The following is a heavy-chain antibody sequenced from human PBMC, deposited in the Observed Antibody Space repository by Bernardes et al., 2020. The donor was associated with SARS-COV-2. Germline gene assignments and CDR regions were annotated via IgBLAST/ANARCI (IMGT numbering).Heavy chain of an antibody. D-gene: IGHD6-19*01. CDR3: ARGSGSSGSSSYYGMDV. CDR2: VYYSGST. V-gene: IGHV4-59*01. CDR1: GGSLRRYY. Sequence: SETLSLTCTVSGGSLRRYYWSWIRQPPGKGLEWIGYVYYSGSTNYNPSLKSRVTVSVDTSKNQFSLDLSSVTAADTAVYYCARGSGSSGSSSYYGMDVWGHGTTVTVSS. J-gene: IGHJ6*02.